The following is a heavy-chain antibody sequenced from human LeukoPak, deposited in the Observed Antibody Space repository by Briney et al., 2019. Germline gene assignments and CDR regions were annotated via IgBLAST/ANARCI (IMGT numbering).Heavy chain of an antibody. CDR2: INPSGGST. CDR1: EYTFTNYY. CDR3: ARPRVEDYYDSSGSFAY. J-gene: IGHJ4*02. Sequence: ASVKVSCKASEYTFTNYYIHWVRQAPGQGLEWMGIINPSGGSTDYAQKFQGRVTMTRDTSTSTVYMELSSLRSEDTAVYYCARPRVEDYYDSSGSFAYWGQGTLVTVSS. V-gene: IGHV1-46*01. D-gene: IGHD3-22*01.